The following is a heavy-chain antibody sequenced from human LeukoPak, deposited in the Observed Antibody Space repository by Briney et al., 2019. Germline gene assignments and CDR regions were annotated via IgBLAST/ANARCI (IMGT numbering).Heavy chain of an antibody. CDR3: AKEFGGNSGRTFDY. CDR1: GFTFSSYG. CDR2: IRYDGSNK. Sequence: GGSLRLSCAASGFTFSSYGMHWVRQAPGKGLEWVAFIRYDGSNKYYADSVKGRFTISRDNSKNTLYLQMNSLRAEDTAVYYCAKEFGGNSGRTFDYWGQGTLVTVSS. J-gene: IGHJ4*02. D-gene: IGHD4-23*01. V-gene: IGHV3-30*02.